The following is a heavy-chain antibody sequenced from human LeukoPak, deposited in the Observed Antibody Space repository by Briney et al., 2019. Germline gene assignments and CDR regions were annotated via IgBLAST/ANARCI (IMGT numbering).Heavy chain of an antibody. CDR3: AREGGERFDY. V-gene: IGHV4-59*01. CDR2: IYYSGST. Sequence: SETLSLTCTVSGGSISSYYWSWIRQPPGKGLEWIGYIYYSGSTNYNPSLKSRVTISVDTSKNQFSLKLSSVTAADTAVYYCAREGGERFDYWGQGTLVTVSS. D-gene: IGHD1-1*01. J-gene: IGHJ4*02. CDR1: GGSISSYY.